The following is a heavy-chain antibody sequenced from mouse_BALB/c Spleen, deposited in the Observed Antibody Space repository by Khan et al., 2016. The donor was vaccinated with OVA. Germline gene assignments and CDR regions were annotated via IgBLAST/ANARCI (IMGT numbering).Heavy chain of an antibody. V-gene: IGHV5-6-5*01. CDR1: GFTFSNYA. J-gene: IGHJ3*01. Sequence: DVHLVESGRGLVKPGGSLKVSCVASGFTFSNYAMSWVRQTPEKRLEWVASISSGGRTYYPDSVKGRFTISRDNARNILYLQMSSLRSEDTAMYYCARDYWFVYWGQGTLVTVSA. CDR3: ARDYWFVY. CDR2: ISSGGRT.